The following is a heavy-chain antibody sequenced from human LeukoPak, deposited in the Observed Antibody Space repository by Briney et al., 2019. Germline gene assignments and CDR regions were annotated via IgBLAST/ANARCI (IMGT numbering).Heavy chain of an antibody. D-gene: IGHD3-10*01. J-gene: IGHJ4*02. CDR2: ISAYNGNT. Sequence: ASVKVSCKASGYTFTSYYMHWVRQAPGQGLEWMGWISAYNGNTNYAQKLQGRVTMTTDTSTSTAYMELRSLRSDDTAVYYCARVWFGELSEYYFDYWGQGTLVTVSS. CDR1: GYTFTSYY. CDR3: ARVWFGELSEYYFDY. V-gene: IGHV1-18*04.